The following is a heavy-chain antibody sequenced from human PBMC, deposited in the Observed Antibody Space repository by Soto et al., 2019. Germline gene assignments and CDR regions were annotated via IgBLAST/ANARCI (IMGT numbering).Heavy chain of an antibody. CDR3: ARPLYVVDTLDAFHI. D-gene: IGHD2-15*01. V-gene: IGHV3-48*01. CDR2: ISSSGGTL. Sequence: EVQLVESGGGSVQSGGSLRLSCAASGFTFSNYNMNWVRQAPGKGPEWVSYISSSGGTLHYADSVKGRFTISRDNAKNSLYLQMNSLRAEDTAVYYGARPLYVVDTLDAFHIWGQGTMVIVSS. CDR1: GFTFSNYN. J-gene: IGHJ3*02.